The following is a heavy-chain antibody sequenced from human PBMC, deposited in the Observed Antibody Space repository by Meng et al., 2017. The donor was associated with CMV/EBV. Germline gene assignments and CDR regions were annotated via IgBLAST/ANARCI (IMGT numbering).Heavy chain of an antibody. CDR2: ISSSSRYI. CDR3: ARNYVPAAISGDGFDI. V-gene: IGHV3-21*01. J-gene: IGHJ3*02. CDR1: GFTVSSYS. D-gene: IGHD2-2*01. Sequence: LSLTCAASGFTVSSYSMNWVRQAPGKGLEWVSSISSSSRYIYYADPVKGRFTISRDNAKNSLYLQMNSLRAEDTPVYFCARNYVPAAISGDGFDIWGQGTMVTVSS.